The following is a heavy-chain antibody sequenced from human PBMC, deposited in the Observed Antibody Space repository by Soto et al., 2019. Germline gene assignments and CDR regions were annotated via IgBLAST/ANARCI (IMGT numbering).Heavy chain of an antibody. CDR1: GGTFSSYA. D-gene: IGHD2-2*01. V-gene: IGHV1-69*13. Sequence: ASVKVSCKASGGTFSSYAISWVRQAPGQGLEWMGGIIPIFGTANYAQKFQGRVTITADESTSTAYMELSSLRSEDTAVYYCARSVSFRYQLLKRGMDVWGQGTTVTVSS. CDR3: ARSVSFRYQLLKRGMDV. CDR2: IIPIFGTA. J-gene: IGHJ6*02.